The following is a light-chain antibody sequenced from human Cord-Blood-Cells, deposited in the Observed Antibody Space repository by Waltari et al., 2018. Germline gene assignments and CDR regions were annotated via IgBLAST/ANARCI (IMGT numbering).Light chain of an antibody. V-gene: IGLV2-14*01. CDR2: EVS. CDR3: SSYTSSSTWV. J-gene: IGLJ3*02. Sequence: QSALTQPASVSGSPGQSITISCTGTSSDVGGYNYVSWYQQHPGKAPKLMIYEVSNRPSGVSSRFSGSKSVNTASLTISGRQAEDEADYYCSSYTSSSTWVFGGGTKLTVL. CDR1: SSDVGGYNY.